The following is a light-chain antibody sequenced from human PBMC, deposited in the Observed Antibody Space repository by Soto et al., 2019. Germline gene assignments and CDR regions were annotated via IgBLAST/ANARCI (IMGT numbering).Light chain of an antibody. CDR3: QTWGTGIWV. J-gene: IGLJ3*02. CDR2: LNSDGSL. V-gene: IGLV4-69*02. Sequence: QLVLTQSPSASASLGASVMLTCTLSSGHSRFAIAWHQQQPDKGPRFLMKLNSDGSLSKGDGIPDRFSGSSSGAERYLTISSLRSEDEADYYCQTWGTGIWVFGGGTKLTVL. CDR1: SGHSRFA.